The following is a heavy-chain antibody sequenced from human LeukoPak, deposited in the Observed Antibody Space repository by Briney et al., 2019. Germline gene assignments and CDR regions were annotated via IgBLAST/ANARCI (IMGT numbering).Heavy chain of an antibody. J-gene: IGHJ4*02. CDR2: IYYSGST. V-gene: IGHV4-39*07. D-gene: IGHD2-15*01. CDR3: ARGQGGGFDY. CDR1: GGSISSSSYY. Sequence: SETLSLTCTVSGGSISSSSYYWGWIRQPPGKGLEWIGSIYYSGSTYYNPSLKSRVTISVDTSKNQFSLKLSSVTAADTAVYYCARGQGGGFDYWGQGTLVTVSS.